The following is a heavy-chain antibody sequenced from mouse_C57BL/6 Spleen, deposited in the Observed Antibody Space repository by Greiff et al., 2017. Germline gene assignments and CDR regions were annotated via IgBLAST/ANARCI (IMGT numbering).Heavy chain of an antibody. Sequence: EVMLVESEGGLVQPGSSMKLSCTASGFTFSDYYMAWVRQVPEKGLEWVANINYDGSSTYYLASLKSRFIISRDNAKNILYLQMSSLKSEDTATYYCARENGVYYYGSSYWYFDVWGTGTTVTVAS. V-gene: IGHV5-16*01. D-gene: IGHD1-1*01. CDR3: ARENGVYYYGSSYWYFDV. J-gene: IGHJ1*03. CDR1: GFTFSDYY. CDR2: INYDGSST.